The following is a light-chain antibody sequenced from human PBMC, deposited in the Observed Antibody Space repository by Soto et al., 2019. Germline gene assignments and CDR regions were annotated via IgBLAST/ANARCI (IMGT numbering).Light chain of an antibody. CDR3: QQYVSSPYT. Sequence: EIVLTQSPGTLSLSPGERVTLSCRASQSVSSSYLAWYQQKPGQAPRLLIYGASNRASGIPDRFSGSGSGTDFTLTISRLETEDFAVYYCQQYVSSPYTFGQGTKLEIK. V-gene: IGKV3-20*01. CDR1: QSVSSSY. CDR2: GAS. J-gene: IGKJ2*01.